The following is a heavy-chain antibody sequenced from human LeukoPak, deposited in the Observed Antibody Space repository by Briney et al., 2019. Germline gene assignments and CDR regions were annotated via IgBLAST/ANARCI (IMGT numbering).Heavy chain of an antibody. CDR3: AGCSGGSCYSRGKYGVDV. D-gene: IGHD2-15*01. V-gene: IGHV3-23*01. J-gene: IGHJ6*02. CDR2: ISTSGDFT. Sequence: GGSLRLSCATSGFTFSSYAMNCVRQAPGKGLECVSFISTSGDFTYYAASVKGRFTVSRDNSKNTLYLQMNSLRADDTAVYYCAGCSGGSCYSRGKYGVDVWGQGTTVIVSS. CDR1: GFTFSSYA.